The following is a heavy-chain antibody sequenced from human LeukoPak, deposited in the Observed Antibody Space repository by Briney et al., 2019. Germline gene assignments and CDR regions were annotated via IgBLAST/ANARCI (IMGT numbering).Heavy chain of an antibody. CDR2: IKESEKT. CDR1: GGSLRGYY. D-gene: IGHD5-24*01. Sequence: PSETLSLPCAVYGGSLRGYYWSWIRPPPGKGLEWIGEIKESEKTNYNPSLKSRVTISIDTSKNQFSLKLSSVTAADTAVYYCAREGLRNVHNPLGYWGQGTLVTVSS. J-gene: IGHJ4*02. V-gene: IGHV4-34*01. CDR3: AREGLRNVHNPLGY.